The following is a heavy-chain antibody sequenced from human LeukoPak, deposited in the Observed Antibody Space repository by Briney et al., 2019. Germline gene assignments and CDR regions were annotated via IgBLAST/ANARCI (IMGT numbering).Heavy chain of an antibody. J-gene: IGHJ4*02. CDR3: ARVSSYYDFWSGYYRRYYFDY. V-gene: IGHV1-8*01. Sequence: GASVKVSCKASGYTFTSYDINWVRQATGQGLEWMGWMNPNSGNTGYAQKFQGRVTMTRNTSISTAYMELSSLRSEDTAVYYCARVSSYYDFWSGYYRRYYFDYWGQGTLVTVSS. CDR2: MNPNSGNT. CDR1: GYTFTSYD. D-gene: IGHD3-3*01.